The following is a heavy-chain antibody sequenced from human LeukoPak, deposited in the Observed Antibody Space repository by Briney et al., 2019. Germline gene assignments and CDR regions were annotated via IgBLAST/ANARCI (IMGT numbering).Heavy chain of an antibody. D-gene: IGHD6-6*01. V-gene: IGHV1-24*01. J-gene: IGHJ5*02. CDR3: ATIPLGSSNWFDP. CDR2: FDPEDGET. Sequence: GASVKVSCKVSGYTLTELSMHWVRQAPGKGLEWVGGFDPEDGETIYAQKFQGRVTMTEDTSTDTAYMELSSLRSEDTAVYYCATIPLGSSNWFDPWGQGTLVTVSS. CDR1: GYTLTELS.